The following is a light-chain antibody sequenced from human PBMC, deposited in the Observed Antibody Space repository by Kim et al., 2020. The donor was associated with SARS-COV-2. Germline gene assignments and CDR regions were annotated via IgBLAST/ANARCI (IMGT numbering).Light chain of an antibody. CDR3: SSYIRGNTWM. CDR1: SSDIGTYNF. Sequence: QSALTQPASVSGSPGQSITISCTGTSSDIGTYNFVSWYQQYPGKAPKLLIYGVTTRPSGVSHRFSGSKSDNTASLTISGLQADDEADYYCSSYIRGNTWMFGVGTQLTVL. CDR2: GVT. V-gene: IGLV2-14*01. J-gene: IGLJ3*02.